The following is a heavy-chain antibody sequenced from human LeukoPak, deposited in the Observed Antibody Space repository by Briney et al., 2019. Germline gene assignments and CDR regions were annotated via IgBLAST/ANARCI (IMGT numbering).Heavy chain of an antibody. Sequence: ASVKVSCKASGYTFTGYYMHWVRQAPGQGLEWMGWINPNSGGTNYAQKFQGRVTMTRDTSISTAYMELSRLRSDDTAVYYCARDPPTVYSGSSDHAFDIWGQGTMVTVSS. D-gene: IGHD1-26*01. CDR2: INPNSGGT. CDR3: ARDPPTVYSGSSDHAFDI. CDR1: GYTFTGYY. V-gene: IGHV1-2*02. J-gene: IGHJ3*02.